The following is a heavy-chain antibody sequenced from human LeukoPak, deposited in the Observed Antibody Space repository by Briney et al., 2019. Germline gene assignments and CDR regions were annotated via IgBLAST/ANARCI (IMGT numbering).Heavy chain of an antibody. V-gene: IGHV7-4-1*02. D-gene: IGHD3-22*01. CDR2: INTNTGYP. CDR1: GYAFTTYY. J-gene: IGHJ4*02. CDR3: ARGREITMISH. Sequence: GASVKVSCKASGYAFTTYYVHWVRQAPGQGLEWMGWINTNTGYPTYAQGFPGRFVFSLDTSVSTAYLQISSLKAEDTAVYYCARGREITMISHWGQGTLVTVSS.